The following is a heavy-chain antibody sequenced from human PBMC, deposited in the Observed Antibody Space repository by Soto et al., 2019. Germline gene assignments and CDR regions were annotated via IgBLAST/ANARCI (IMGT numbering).Heavy chain of an antibody. CDR3: VKDLEIRPNASDY. D-gene: IGHD1-7*01. V-gene: IGHV3-23*01. Sequence: GGSLRLSCVASGFTFSSYAMSWVRQAPGKRLEWVSAISGSGADTYYADSVKGRFTISRDNSKNTLFVQMNSLRAEDTAVYYCVKDLEIRPNASDYWGQGALVTVSS. J-gene: IGHJ4*02. CDR1: GFTFSSYA. CDR2: ISGSGADT.